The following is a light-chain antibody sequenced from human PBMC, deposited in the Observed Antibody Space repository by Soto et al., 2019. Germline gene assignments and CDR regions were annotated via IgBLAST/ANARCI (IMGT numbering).Light chain of an antibody. CDR1: QSLLYSANNKNY. V-gene: IGKV4-1*01. Sequence: DIVMTQSPDSLAVSLGESAAINCKSSQSLLYSANNKNYLAWYQQKPGQPPKLLIYGASTRESGVPDRFSGSGSGTDFTLTISSLQAEDAAVYYCQQYYNTPQTFGQGTKVEVK. CDR2: GAS. J-gene: IGKJ1*01. CDR3: QQYYNTPQT.